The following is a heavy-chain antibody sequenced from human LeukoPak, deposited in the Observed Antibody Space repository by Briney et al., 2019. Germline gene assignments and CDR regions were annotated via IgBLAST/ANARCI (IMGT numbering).Heavy chain of an antibody. CDR1: GGSISSYH. CDR2: IYYSGST. CDR3: ARVWETTVTSPYFDY. D-gene: IGHD4-11*01. Sequence: PSETLSLTCTVSGGSISSYHWSWIRQPPGKGLEWIGYIYYSGSTYYNQSLKSRVTISVDTSKNQFSLKLSSVTAADTAVYYCARVWETTVTSPYFDYWGQGTLVTVSS. J-gene: IGHJ4*02. V-gene: IGHV4-59*12.